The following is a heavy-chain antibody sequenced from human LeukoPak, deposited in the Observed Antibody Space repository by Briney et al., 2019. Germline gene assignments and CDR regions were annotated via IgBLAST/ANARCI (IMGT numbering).Heavy chain of an antibody. V-gene: IGHV4-39*07. Sequence: SETLSLTCTVSGGSISSSSYYWGWIRQPPGKGLEWIGSIYYSGSTYYNPSLKSRVTISVDTSKNQFSLKLSSVTAADTAVYYYARRPRYSRYNWFDPWGQGTLVTVSS. D-gene: IGHD6-13*01. CDR3: ARRPRYSRYNWFDP. CDR2: IYYSGST. CDR1: GGSISSSSYY. J-gene: IGHJ5*02.